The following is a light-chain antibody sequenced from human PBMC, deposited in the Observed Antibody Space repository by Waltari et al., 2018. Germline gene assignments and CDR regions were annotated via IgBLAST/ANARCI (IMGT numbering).Light chain of an antibody. Sequence: EVGLTQSPGPLSFSPGERATLSCGASQSVARSLFWYQQKPGQAPRLLIYGASSRATGIPDRFSGSGSGTDFSLTISRLEPEDFAIYYCQKYERLPATFGQGTKVEIK. CDR2: GAS. J-gene: IGKJ1*01. V-gene: IGKV3-20*01. CDR3: QKYERLPAT. CDR1: QSVARS.